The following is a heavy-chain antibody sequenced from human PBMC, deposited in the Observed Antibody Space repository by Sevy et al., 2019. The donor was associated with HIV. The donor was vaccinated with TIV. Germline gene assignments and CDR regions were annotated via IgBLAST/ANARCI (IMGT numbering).Heavy chain of an antibody. Sequence: ASVKVSCKTFGYTFTSYGISWVRQAPGQGLEWMGWISTYNGDTNSAQKLQGRVTMTTDTSTSTAYMELRSLRSDYTAVYYCARAPSGSQGPGQYFHHWGQGTLVTVSS. D-gene: IGHD1-26*01. CDR1: GYTFTSYG. V-gene: IGHV1-18*01. J-gene: IGHJ1*01. CDR2: ISTYNGDT. CDR3: ARAPSGSQGPGQYFHH.